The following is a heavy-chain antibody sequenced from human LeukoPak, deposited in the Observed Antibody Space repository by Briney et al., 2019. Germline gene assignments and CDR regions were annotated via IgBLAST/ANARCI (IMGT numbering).Heavy chain of an antibody. CDR1: GGSISSGGYY. V-gene: IGHV4-31*03. Sequence: SQTLSLTCTVSGGSISSGGYYWSWIRQHPGKGLEWIGYIYYSGSTYYDPSLKSRVTISVDTSKNQFSLKLSSVTAADTAVYYCARGPHYYDSSGYYPARSYGMDVWGQGTTVTVSS. CDR2: IYYSGST. CDR3: ARGPHYYDSSGYYPARSYGMDV. J-gene: IGHJ6*02. D-gene: IGHD3-22*01.